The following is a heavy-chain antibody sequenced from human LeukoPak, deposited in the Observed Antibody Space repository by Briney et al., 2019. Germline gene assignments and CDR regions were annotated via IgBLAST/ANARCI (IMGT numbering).Heavy chain of an antibody. CDR2: INHSGST. Sequence: PSETLCLTCAVYGGSFSGHYWSWSRQPPGKGLEWMGEINHSGSTHYNPSLKSRVTRSVDTSKHQFSLKLSSVAAADTAVSYCVRQAGDGIRYFDWLFPRSGFDYWGQGTLVTVSS. D-gene: IGHD3-9*01. CDR1: GGSFSGHY. V-gene: IGHV4-34*01. J-gene: IGHJ4*02. CDR3: VRQAGDGIRYFDWLFPRSGFDY.